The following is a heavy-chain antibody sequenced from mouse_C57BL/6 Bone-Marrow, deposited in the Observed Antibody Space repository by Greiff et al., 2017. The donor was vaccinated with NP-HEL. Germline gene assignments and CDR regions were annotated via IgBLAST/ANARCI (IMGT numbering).Heavy chain of an antibody. V-gene: IGHV1-50*01. Sequence: VQLQQPGAELVKPGASVKLSCKASGYTFTSYWMQWVKQRPGQGLEWIGEIDPSDSYTNYNQKFKGKATLTVDTSSSTAYMQLSSLTSEDSAVYYCARENGYPDYWGQGTTLTVSS. CDR2: IDPSDSYT. D-gene: IGHD2-2*01. CDR1: GYTFTSYW. CDR3: ARENGYPDY. J-gene: IGHJ2*01.